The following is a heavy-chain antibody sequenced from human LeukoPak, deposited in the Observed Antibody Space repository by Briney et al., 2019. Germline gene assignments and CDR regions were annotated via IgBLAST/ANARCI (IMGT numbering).Heavy chain of an antibody. D-gene: IGHD5-12*01. V-gene: IGHV3-7*01. CDR1: RFTFSSYW. CDR2: IKQDGSEK. J-gene: IGHJ4*02. Sequence: PGGSLRLSCAASRFTFSSYWMSWVRQAPGKGLEWVANIKQDGSEKYYVDSVKGRFTISRDNAKNSLFLQMNSLRGEDTAVYYCARENSGYEFDYWGQGTLVTVSS. CDR3: ARENSGYEFDY.